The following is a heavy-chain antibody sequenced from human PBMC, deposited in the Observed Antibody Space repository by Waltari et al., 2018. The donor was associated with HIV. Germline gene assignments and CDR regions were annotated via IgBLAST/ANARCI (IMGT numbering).Heavy chain of an antibody. CDR1: GFLFEDYD. CDR3: ANADGYYGGGGGGFKI. V-gene: IGHV3-9*01. D-gene: IGHD2-21*01. J-gene: IGHJ3*02. Sequence: RLVQSGGGLAQPGRSLRLSCAAFGFLFEDYDMVWVRQVPGQGRRWFSVISRKSAKKAYADSVTAGFPIPRDTPINSLYLKMNSLRAEDTALYSCANADGYYGGGGGGFKIWGQGTMVTVSS. CDR2: ISRKSAKK.